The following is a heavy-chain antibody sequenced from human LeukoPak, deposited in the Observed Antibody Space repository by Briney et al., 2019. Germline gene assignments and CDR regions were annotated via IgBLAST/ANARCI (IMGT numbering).Heavy chain of an antibody. Sequence: GGSLRLSCAASGSTFSSHAMSWVRQAPGKGLEWVSAISTSGGSTYYADSVKGRFTISRDNSKNTLYLQMNSLRAEDTAVYYCAKEPYSGSQLLDYWGQGTLVTVSS. CDR2: ISTSGGST. J-gene: IGHJ4*02. CDR3: AKEPYSGSQLLDY. V-gene: IGHV3-23*01. CDR1: GSTFSSHA. D-gene: IGHD1-26*01.